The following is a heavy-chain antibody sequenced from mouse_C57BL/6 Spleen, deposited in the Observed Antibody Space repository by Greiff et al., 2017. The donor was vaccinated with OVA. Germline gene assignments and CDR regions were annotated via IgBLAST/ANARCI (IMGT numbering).Heavy chain of an antibody. Sequence: QVQLQQSGAELVRPGASVTLSCKASGYTFTDYEMHWVKQTPVHGLEWIRAIDPETGGTAYNQKFKGKAILTADKSSSTAYMELRSLTSEDSAVYYCTREGFNWSFAYWGQGTLVTVSA. V-gene: IGHV1-15*01. CDR2: IDPETGGT. CDR3: TREGFNWSFAY. J-gene: IGHJ3*01. D-gene: IGHD4-1*01. CDR1: GYTFTDYE.